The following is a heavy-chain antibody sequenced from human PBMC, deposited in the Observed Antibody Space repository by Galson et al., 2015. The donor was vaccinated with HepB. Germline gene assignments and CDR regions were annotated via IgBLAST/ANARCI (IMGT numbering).Heavy chain of an antibody. CDR3: AKDRMTTVTFCDY. V-gene: IGHV3-30*02. CDR1: GFTFSSYG. CDR2: IRYDGSNK. J-gene: IGHJ4*02. D-gene: IGHD4-17*01. Sequence: SLRLSCAASGFTFSSYGMHWVRQAPGKGLEWVAFIRYDGSNKYYADSVKGRFTISRDNSKNTLYLQMNSLRAEDTAVYYCAKDRMTTVTFCDYWGQGTLVNVSS.